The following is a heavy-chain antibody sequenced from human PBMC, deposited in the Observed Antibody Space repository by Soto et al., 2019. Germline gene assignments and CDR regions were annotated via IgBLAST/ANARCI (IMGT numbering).Heavy chain of an antibody. V-gene: IGHV3-33*01. J-gene: IGHJ6*02. CDR3: ARDSLPNRDYYYGMDV. D-gene: IGHD3-10*01. CDR2: IWYDGSNK. Sequence: GGSLRLSCAASGFTFSSYGMHWVRQAPGKGLEWVAVIWYDGSNKYYADSVKGRFTISRDNSKNTLYLQMNSLRAEDTAVYYCARDSLPNRDYYYGMDVWGQGTTVTVSS. CDR1: GFTFSSYG.